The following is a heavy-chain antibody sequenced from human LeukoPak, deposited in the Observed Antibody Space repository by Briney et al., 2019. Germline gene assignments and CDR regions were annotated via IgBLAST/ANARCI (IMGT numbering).Heavy chain of an antibody. J-gene: IGHJ4*02. Sequence: PGGSLRLSXTASGFTLGDYALSWVRQAPGKGLEWAGFIRSKAYGGTTEYAASVKGRSTISRDDSKSIAYLQMNSLKTEDTAVYYCTSCSSISCYTFDFDYWGQGTLVTVSS. CDR2: IRSKAYGGTT. CDR3: TSCSSISCYTFDFDY. V-gene: IGHV3-49*04. CDR1: GFTLGDYA. D-gene: IGHD2-2*02.